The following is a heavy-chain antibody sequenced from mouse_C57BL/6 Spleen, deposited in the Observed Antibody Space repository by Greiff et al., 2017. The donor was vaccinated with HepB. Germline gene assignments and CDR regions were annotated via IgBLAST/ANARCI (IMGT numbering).Heavy chain of an antibody. CDR1: GFSFNTYA. V-gene: IGHV10-1*01. CDR3: VSPYYGYTWFAY. Sequence: EVKLVESGGGLVQPKGSLKLSCAASGFSFNTYAMNWVRQAPGKGLEWVARIRSKSNNYATYYADSVKDRFTISRDDSESMLYLQMNNLKTEDTAMYYCVSPYYGYTWFAYWGQGTLVTVSA. CDR2: IRSKSNNYAT. J-gene: IGHJ3*01. D-gene: IGHD1-1*01.